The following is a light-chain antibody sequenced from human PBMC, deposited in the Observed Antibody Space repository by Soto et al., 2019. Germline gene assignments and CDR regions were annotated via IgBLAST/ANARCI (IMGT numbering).Light chain of an antibody. Sequence: QSALTQPASVSGSPGQSITLSCTGTTSDIGGYHFVSWYQQHPGKAHKLMIYEVTHRPSGVSDRFSGSKSGNTASLTISGLQAEDEADYYCSSDTTTSTYVFGSGTKVTVL. CDR2: EVT. J-gene: IGLJ1*01. CDR1: TSDIGGYHF. V-gene: IGLV2-14*01. CDR3: SSDTTTSTYV.